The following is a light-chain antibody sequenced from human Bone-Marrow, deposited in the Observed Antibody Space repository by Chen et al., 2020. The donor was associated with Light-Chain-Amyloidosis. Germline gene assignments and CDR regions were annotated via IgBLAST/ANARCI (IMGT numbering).Light chain of an antibody. V-gene: IGKV4-1*01. CDR3: QQYYSTPWT. J-gene: IGKJ1*01. CDR2: WAS. Sequence: DIVMTQSPDSLAVSLGERATINCKSSQSLLYSSNNKNYLAWYQQKPGQPPKLLIYWASTRESGVPDRFSGSGSGTDFTLTISSLQAEDVAVYYCQQYYSTPWTLGQGTKVEIK. CDR1: QSLLYSSNNKNY.